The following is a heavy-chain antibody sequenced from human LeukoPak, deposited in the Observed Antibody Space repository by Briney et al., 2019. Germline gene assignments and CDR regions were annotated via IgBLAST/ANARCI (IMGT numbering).Heavy chain of an antibody. CDR3: AKEGDEFRGYLDV. V-gene: IGHV3-33*06. J-gene: IGHJ6*03. D-gene: IGHD3-16*01. CDR2: IHNDGTQG. Sequence: PGRSLTLSCAASGFTFSRLGTQWVRQAPGKGLEGVAVIHNDGTQGQYADSVKGRFTISKDNSQNTLYLQMNNLRDDDTAVYYCAKEGDEFRGYLDVWGKGTTVTVSS. CDR1: GFTFSRLG.